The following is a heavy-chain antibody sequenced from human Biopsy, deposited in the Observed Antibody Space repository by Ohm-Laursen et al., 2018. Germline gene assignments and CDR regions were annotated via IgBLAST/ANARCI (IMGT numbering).Heavy chain of an antibody. CDR3: ATPFQYYDSWGGYPPFDH. J-gene: IGHJ4*02. V-gene: IGHV1-69*10. D-gene: IGHD3-3*01. Sequence: TVKVSCKASGGTFSNYAISCVRQAPGEGLEWMGGIIAVSGLVNYAPKSQGRVSITADKSTTTAYMELRNLKSEDTAVYYCATPFQYYDSWGGYPPFDHWGQGTLVTVSS. CDR1: GGTFSNYA. CDR2: IIAVSGLV.